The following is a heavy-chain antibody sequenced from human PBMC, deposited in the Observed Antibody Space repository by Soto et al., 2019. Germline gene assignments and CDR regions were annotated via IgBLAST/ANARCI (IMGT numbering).Heavy chain of an antibody. CDR3: ASISSLAVAGRSDY. Sequence: GGSLRLSCAASGFTFSSYSMNWVRQAPGKGLEWVSSISSSSSYIYYADSVKGRFTISRDNAKNSLYLQMNSLRAEDTAVYYCASISSLAVAGRSDYWGQGTLVTVSS. V-gene: IGHV3-21*01. CDR1: GFTFSSYS. D-gene: IGHD6-19*01. J-gene: IGHJ4*02. CDR2: ISSSSSYI.